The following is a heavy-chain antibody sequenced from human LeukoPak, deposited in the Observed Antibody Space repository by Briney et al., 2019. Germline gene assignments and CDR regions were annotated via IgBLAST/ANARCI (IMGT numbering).Heavy chain of an antibody. CDR1: GYSFTAYY. CDR3: ARGLYCTTTKCDAY. J-gene: IGHJ4*02. V-gene: IGHV1-2*02. CDR2: IDPNSGAT. D-gene: IGHD2-2*01. Sequence: ASMKVSCKASGYSFTAYYIHWVRQAPGQGLEWMGWIDPNSGATNYAQNFQDRVTMTRDTSINTVYMELNGLRSDDTAVYYCARGLYCTTTKCDAYWGQGSVVTVSS.